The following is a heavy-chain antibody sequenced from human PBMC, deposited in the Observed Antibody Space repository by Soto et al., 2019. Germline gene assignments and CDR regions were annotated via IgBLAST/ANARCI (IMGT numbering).Heavy chain of an antibody. Sequence: SVKVSCKASGGTLGSDAITWVRQAPGQGLEWVGRIIPIFGTTNYAQNLQGRVTISADKSTLTSYMELHSLTSDDTALYYCARDRTDSGYYTNWLDPWGQGTQVTVSS. J-gene: IGHJ5*02. D-gene: IGHD3-22*01. V-gene: IGHV1-69*06. CDR2: IIPIFGTT. CDR3: ARDRTDSGYYTNWLDP. CDR1: GGTLGSDA.